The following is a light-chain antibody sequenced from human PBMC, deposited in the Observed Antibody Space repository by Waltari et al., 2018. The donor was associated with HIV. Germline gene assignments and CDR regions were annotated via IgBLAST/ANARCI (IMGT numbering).Light chain of an antibody. V-gene: IGLV2-8*01. CDR2: EVT. J-gene: IGLJ1*01. Sequence: QSALTQPPSASGSPGQSVTISCTGTRSDVGGYNYVSWSQQYPGKAPKLMIYEVTKRPSGVPDRFSGSKSGNTASLTVSGLQAEDEADYYCNSYAGSNNPYVFGTGTKVTVL. CDR3: NSYAGSNNPYV. CDR1: RSDVGGYNY.